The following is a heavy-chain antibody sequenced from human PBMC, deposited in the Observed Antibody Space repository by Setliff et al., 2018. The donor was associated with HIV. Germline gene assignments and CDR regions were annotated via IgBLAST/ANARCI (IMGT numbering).Heavy chain of an antibody. CDR2: IFYSGST. V-gene: IGHV4-59*08. J-gene: IGHJ4*02. Sequence: PSETLSLTCTVSGGSISGYYWSWIRQPAGKGLEWIGRIFYSGSTNYNPSLKSRVTISVDTSKNQFSLKLTSVTAADTAVYYCARLEVRSFYGYRNSPDYWGQGTLVTVSS. CDR1: GGSISGYY. D-gene: IGHD5-18*01. CDR3: ARLEVRSFYGYRNSPDY.